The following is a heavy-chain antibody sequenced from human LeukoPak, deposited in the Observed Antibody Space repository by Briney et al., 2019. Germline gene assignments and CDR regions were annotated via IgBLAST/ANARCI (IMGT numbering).Heavy chain of an antibody. CDR1: GFTFSSHG. J-gene: IGHJ6*04. CDR2: ISPSGGIT. CDR3: AKDDASGSYKD. V-gene: IGHV3-23*01. D-gene: IGHD1-26*01. Sequence: GALRLSCAASGFTFSSHGMNWVRQAPGKGLEWVSGISPSGGITYYTDSVRGRFTISRDNSKNTVYLQMNSLRGEDTAVYYCAKDDASGSYKDWGKGTMVTVSS.